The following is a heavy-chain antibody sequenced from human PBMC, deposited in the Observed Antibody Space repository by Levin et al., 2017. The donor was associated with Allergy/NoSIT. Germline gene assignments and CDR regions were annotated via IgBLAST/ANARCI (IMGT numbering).Heavy chain of an antibody. V-gene: IGHV4-39*01. D-gene: IGHD3-16*01. CDR1: GGSITSTSNY. J-gene: IGHJ5*02. CDR3: ARPLGPWGKNWFDP. Sequence: SQTLSLTCTVSGGSITSTSNYWGWIRQPPGKGLEWIGSVYYGGTTHHNPSLNSRVTISVDTSKNQFSLNLSSVTAADTAVYYCARPLGPWGKNWFDPWGQGTLVTVSS. CDR2: VYYGGTT.